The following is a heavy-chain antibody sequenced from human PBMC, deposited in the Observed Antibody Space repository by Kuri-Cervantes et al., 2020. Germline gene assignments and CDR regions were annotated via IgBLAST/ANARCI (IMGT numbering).Heavy chain of an antibody. J-gene: IGHJ5*02. CDR1: GYTFTSYA. D-gene: IGHD6-13*01. Sequence: ASVKVSCKASGYTFTSYAMHWVRQAPGQRLEWMGWINAGNGNTKYSQKFQGRVTITRDTSASTAYMELSSLRSEDTAVYYCARGGTGIAGMRKQNDPWGQGTLVTVSS. CDR2: INAGNGNT. CDR3: ARGGTGIAGMRKQNDP. V-gene: IGHV1-3*01.